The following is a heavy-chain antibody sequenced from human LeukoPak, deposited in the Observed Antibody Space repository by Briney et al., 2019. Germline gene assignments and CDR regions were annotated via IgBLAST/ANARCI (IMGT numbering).Heavy chain of an antibody. V-gene: IGHV1-58*02. CDR1: GFSFTSSA. J-gene: IGHJ6*02. Sequence: SVKLSCKASGFSFTSSAMQWVRHARGQRLEWIGWIVVGSGNTNYAQKFQERVTITRDMSTSTAYMELSSLRSEDTAVHYCAADLNSSGWYGNGMDVWGQGTTVTVSS. CDR2: IVVGSGNT. CDR3: AADLNSSGWYGNGMDV. D-gene: IGHD6-19*01.